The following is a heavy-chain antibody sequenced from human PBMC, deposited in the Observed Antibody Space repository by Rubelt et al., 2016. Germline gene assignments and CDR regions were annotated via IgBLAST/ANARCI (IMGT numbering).Heavy chain of an antibody. V-gene: IGHV3-30*18. J-gene: IGHJ4*02. Sequence: ILYGGSNKYYADSVKGRFTISRDNSKNTLYLQMNSLRAEDTAVYYCAKVVYSSSPNNDYWGQGTLVTVSS. CDR2: ILYGGSNK. CDR3: AKVVYSSSPNNDY. D-gene: IGHD6-6*01.